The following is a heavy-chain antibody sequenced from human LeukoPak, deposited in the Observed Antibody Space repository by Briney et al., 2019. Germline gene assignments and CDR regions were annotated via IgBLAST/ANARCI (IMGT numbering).Heavy chain of an antibody. D-gene: IGHD4-11*01. CDR1: GFTVSSNY. CDR2: IYSGGST. J-gene: IGHJ6*02. V-gene: IGHV3-66*02. Sequence: GGSLRLSCAASGFTVSSNYMSWVRQAPGKGLEWVSVIYSGGSTYYADSVKGRFTISRDNSKNTLYLQMDSLRAEDTAVYYCARDRYDYSAGMDVWGQGTTVTVSS. CDR3: ARDRYDYSAGMDV.